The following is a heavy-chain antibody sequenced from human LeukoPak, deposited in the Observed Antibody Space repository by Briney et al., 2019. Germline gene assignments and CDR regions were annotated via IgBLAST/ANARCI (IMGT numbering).Heavy chain of an antibody. CDR3: ARALQLVRYYYGMDV. J-gene: IGHJ6*04. V-gene: IGHV4-34*01. Sequence: SETLSLTCAVYGGSFSGYYWSWIRQPPGKGLEWIGEINHSGSTNYNPSLKSRVTISVDTSKNQFSLKLSSVTAADTAVYYCARALQLVRYYYGMDVWGKGTTVTVSS. D-gene: IGHD6-13*01. CDR1: GGSFSGYY. CDR2: INHSGST.